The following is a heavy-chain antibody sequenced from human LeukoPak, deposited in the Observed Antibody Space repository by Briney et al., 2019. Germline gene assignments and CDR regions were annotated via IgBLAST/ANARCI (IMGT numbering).Heavy chain of an antibody. D-gene: IGHD3-22*01. CDR3: AREDVGRYYDSSGYQSSPFDY. Sequence: ASVKVSCKASGGTFSSYAISWVRQAPGQGLEWTGRIIPIFGTANYAQKFQGRVTITADKSTSTAYMELSSLRSEDTAVYYCAREDVGRYYDSSGYQSSPFDYWGQGTLVTVSS. CDR1: GGTFSSYA. J-gene: IGHJ4*02. V-gene: IGHV1-69*06. CDR2: IIPIFGTA.